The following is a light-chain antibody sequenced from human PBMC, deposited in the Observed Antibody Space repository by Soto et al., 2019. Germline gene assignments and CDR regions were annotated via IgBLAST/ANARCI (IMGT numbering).Light chain of an antibody. Sequence: DIQMTQSPSSLSASVGDRVTITCRASQSIGTYLHWYQQKPGKAPKLLIYAASSLQSGVPSRFSGSGSGTEFTLTISSLHPDDFATYYCQQYNILSTFGQGTKV. J-gene: IGKJ1*01. CDR2: AAS. CDR3: QQYNILST. V-gene: IGKV1-39*01. CDR1: QSIGTY.